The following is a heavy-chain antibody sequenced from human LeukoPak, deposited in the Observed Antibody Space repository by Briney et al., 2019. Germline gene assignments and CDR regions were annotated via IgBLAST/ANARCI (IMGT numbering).Heavy chain of an antibody. V-gene: IGHV3-33*01. CDR3: ARGGFGELFSSDY. CDR1: GFTFSSYG. J-gene: IGHJ4*02. D-gene: IGHD3-10*01. CDR2: IWYDGSNK. Sequence: PGRSLRLSCAASGFTFSSYGMHWVRQAPGKGLEWVAVIWYDGSNKYYADSVKGRFTISRDNSKNTLYLQMNSLRAEDTAVYYCARGGFGELFSSDYWGQGTLVTVSS.